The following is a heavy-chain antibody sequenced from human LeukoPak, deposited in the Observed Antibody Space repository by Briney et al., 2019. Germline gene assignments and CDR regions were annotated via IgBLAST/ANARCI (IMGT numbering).Heavy chain of an antibody. J-gene: IGHJ3*02. CDR3: AAPRRGPHTLMDPRDAFDI. Sequence: ASVKVSCKASGYTFTGYYMHWVRQAPGQGLEWIGWIVVGSGNTNYAQKFQERVTITRDMSTSTAYMELSSLRSEDTAVYYCAAPRRGPHTLMDPRDAFDIWGQGTMVTVSS. CDR2: IVVGSGNT. V-gene: IGHV1-58*02. CDR1: GYTFTGYY. D-gene: IGHD5-18*01.